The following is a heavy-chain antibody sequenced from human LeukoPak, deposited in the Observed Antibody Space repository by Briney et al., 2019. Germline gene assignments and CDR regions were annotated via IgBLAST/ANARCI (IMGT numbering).Heavy chain of an antibody. Sequence: PGRSLRLSCAASGFTFSSYGMHWVRQAPGKGLEWVAVISYDGSNKYYADSVKGRFTISRDNSKNTLYLQMNSLRAEDTAVYYCAKELGSGGWLFDYWGQGTLVTVSS. CDR2: ISYDGSNK. J-gene: IGHJ4*02. CDR1: GFTFSSYG. D-gene: IGHD6-19*01. V-gene: IGHV3-30*18. CDR3: AKELGSGGWLFDY.